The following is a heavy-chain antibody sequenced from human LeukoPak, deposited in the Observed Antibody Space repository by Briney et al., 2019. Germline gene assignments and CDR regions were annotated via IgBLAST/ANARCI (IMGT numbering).Heavy chain of an antibody. J-gene: IGHJ5*02. V-gene: IGHV4-34*01. CDR2: INHSGST. CDR1: GGSFSGYY. Sequence: SETLSLTCAVYGGSFSGYYWSWIRQPPGKGLEWIGEINHSGSTNYNPSLKSRVTISVDTSKNQFSLKQSSVTAADTAVYYCARGSHHGSGSPNWFDPWGQGTLVTVSS. CDR3: ARGSHHGSGSPNWFDP. D-gene: IGHD3-10*01.